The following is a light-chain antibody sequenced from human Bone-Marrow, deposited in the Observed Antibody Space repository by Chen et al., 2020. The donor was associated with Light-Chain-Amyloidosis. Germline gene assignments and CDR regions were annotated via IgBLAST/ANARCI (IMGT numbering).Light chain of an antibody. CDR2: DDS. Sequence: SYVLTQPSSVSVAPGQTATIACGGNNIGSTSVHWYQQTPGHAPLLVVYDDSDRPSGIPERFSCSNSRNAATLTISRVEAEDEAEYYFQVRDRGSDRPVFGGGTKLTVL. CDR1: NIGSTS. V-gene: IGLV3-21*02. J-gene: IGLJ3*02. CDR3: QVRDRGSDRPV.